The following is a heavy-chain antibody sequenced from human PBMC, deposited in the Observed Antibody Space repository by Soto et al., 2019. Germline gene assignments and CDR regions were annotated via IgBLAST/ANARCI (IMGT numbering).Heavy chain of an antibody. CDR2: ISSSSSTI. D-gene: IGHD6-19*01. Sequence: EVQLVESGGGLVQPGGSLRLSCAASGFTFSSYSMNWVRQAPGKGLEWVSYISSSSSTIYYADAVKGRFTIYRDNAKNSLYLQMNSLRDEDTAVYYCARDAHTGYSSGGTRGDYSCGMDVWGQGPTVTVSS. V-gene: IGHV3-48*02. CDR1: GFTFSSYS. J-gene: IGHJ6*02. CDR3: ARDAHTGYSSGGTRGDYSCGMDV.